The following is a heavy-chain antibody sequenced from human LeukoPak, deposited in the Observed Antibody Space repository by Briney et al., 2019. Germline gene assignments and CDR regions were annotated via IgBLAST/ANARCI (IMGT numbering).Heavy chain of an antibody. CDR2: IYYSGST. Sequence: PSETLSLTCTVSGGSISSYYWSWIRQPPGKGLEWIGYIYYSGSTNYNPSLKSRATMSVDTSKNQFSLKLSSVTAADTAVYYCARQLGWYFDLWGRGTLVTVSS. J-gene: IGHJ2*01. D-gene: IGHD7-27*01. V-gene: IGHV4-59*08. CDR1: GGSISSYY. CDR3: ARQLGWYFDL.